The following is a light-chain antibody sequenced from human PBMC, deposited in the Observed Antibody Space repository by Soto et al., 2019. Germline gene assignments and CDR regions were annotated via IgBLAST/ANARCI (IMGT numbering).Light chain of an antibody. CDR1: QSVSGSY. J-gene: IGKJ1*01. Sequence: EIMLTQSPGTLSSSPGDRATLSCRASQSVSGSYLAWYQQKPGQAPRLVIYDASSRATGIPDRFSGSGSGADFTLTISRLEPEDVAVYYCQQYASSPRTFGQGTKVEIK. CDR2: DAS. V-gene: IGKV3-20*01. CDR3: QQYASSPRT.